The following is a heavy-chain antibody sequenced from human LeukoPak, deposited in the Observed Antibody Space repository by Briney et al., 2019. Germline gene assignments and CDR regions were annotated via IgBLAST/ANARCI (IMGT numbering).Heavy chain of an antibody. Sequence: HPGGSLRLSCAASGFTFSSYAMSWVRQAPGKGLEWVSAISGSGGSTYYADSVKGRFTISRDNSKNTLYLQMNSLRAEDTAVYYCARARDDDFWSGYAFDIWGQGTMVTVSS. CDR1: GFTFSSYA. J-gene: IGHJ3*02. CDR2: ISGSGGST. V-gene: IGHV3-23*01. D-gene: IGHD3-3*01. CDR3: ARARDDDFWSGYAFDI.